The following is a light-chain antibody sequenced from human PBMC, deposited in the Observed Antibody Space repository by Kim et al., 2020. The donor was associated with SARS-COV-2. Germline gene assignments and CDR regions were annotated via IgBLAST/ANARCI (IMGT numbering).Light chain of an antibody. V-gene: IGKV1-5*03. CDR3: HQYDSYPLT. CDR2: KAS. CDR1: QSIRGW. Sequence: HRVTSTCRSSQSIRGWLAWNQQKPGTAPTLLFYKASRLQSGVPLMISGRGSGTYFTLTVSSLQPDDFATYFGHQYDSYPLTFGGGTKVDIK. J-gene: IGKJ4*01.